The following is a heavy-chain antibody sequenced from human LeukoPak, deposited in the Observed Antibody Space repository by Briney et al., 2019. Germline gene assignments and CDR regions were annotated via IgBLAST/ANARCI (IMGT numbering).Heavy chain of an antibody. J-gene: IGHJ1*01. CDR1: GFTFSNHG. CDR3: ARDRGNYIVVVPAAIDPH. Sequence: HPGGSLRLSCAASGFTFSNHGMHWVRQAPGKGLEWVAVISYDGSNKYYADSVKGRFTISRDNAKNSLYLQMNSLRDEDTAVYYCARDRGNYIVVVPAAIDPHWGQGTLVTVSS. V-gene: IGHV3-30*12. D-gene: IGHD2-2*01. CDR2: ISYDGSNK.